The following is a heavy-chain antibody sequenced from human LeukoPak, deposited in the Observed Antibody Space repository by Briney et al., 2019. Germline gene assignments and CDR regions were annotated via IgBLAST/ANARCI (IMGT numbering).Heavy chain of an antibody. CDR3: AKSITSGWYVDAFDI. Sequence: GGSLRLSCEASGFTFSSYGMHWVRQAPGKGLEWVAFIRYDGSNKYYADSVKGRFTISRDNSKNTLYLQMNSLRAEDTAVYYCAKSITSGWYVDAFDIWGQGTMVTVSS. CDR1: GFTFSSYG. V-gene: IGHV3-30*02. J-gene: IGHJ3*02. D-gene: IGHD6-19*01. CDR2: IRYDGSNK.